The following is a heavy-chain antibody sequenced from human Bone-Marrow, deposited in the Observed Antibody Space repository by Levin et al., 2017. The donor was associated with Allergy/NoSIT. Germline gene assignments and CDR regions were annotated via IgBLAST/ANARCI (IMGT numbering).Heavy chain of an antibody. CDR2: ISDDGDYK. D-gene: IGHD3-10*01. Sequence: PGGSLRLSCAVSGFTFSHYGMYWVRQAPGKGLEWVAIISDDGDYKDYTDSVKGRFTISRDNSKNTMYLQMDSLKPEDTAVYYCAKSYYLRIMGSTFFDYWGQGARVTGS. V-gene: IGHV3-30*18. CDR1: GFTFSHYG. J-gene: IGHJ4*02. CDR3: AKSYYLRIMGSTFFDY.